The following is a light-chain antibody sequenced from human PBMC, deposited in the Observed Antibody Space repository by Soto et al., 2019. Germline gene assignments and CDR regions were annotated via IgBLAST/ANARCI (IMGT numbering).Light chain of an antibody. J-gene: IGLJ1*01. CDR1: SSDVGGSNY. V-gene: IGLV2-14*03. CDR3: GSYTSTSTLYV. Sequence: QSVLTQPASVSGSPGQSITISCTGTSSDVGGSNYVSWYQQHPGKAPKLMIYDVSNRPSGVSNRFSGPKSGNTASLTISGLQAEDEADYYCGSYTSTSTLYVFGTGTKVTVL. CDR2: DVS.